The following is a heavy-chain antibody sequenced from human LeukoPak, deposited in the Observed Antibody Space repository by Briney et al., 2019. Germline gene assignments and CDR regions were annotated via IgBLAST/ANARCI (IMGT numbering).Heavy chain of an antibody. J-gene: IGHJ4*02. V-gene: IGHV1-46*01. CDR2: INPSGGST. Sequence: ASVKVSCKASGYTFASYYIHWVRQAPGQGLEWMGVINPSGGSTSYAQKFQGRVTMTRDTSTSTVYMELSSLTSEDTAVYYCAKDSFTIFGVVNYFDYWGQGTLVTVSS. D-gene: IGHD3-3*01. CDR3: AKDSFTIFGVVNYFDY. CDR1: GYTFASYY.